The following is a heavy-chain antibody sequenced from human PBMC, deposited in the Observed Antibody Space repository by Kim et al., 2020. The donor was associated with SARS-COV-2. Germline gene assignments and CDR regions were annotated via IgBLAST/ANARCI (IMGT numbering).Heavy chain of an antibody. D-gene: IGHD2-15*01. V-gene: IGHV4-34*01. CDR3: ARESGHMVVVVVAPYYYYFKDG. CDR2: INHSGST. Sequence: SETLSLTCAVYGGSFSGYYWSWIRQPPGKGLEWIGEINHSGSTNYNPSLKSRVTISVDTSKNQFSLKLSSVTAADTAVYYCARESGHMVVVVVAPYYYYFKDGWGKGITITASS. J-gene: IGHJ6*03. CDR1: GGSFSGYY.